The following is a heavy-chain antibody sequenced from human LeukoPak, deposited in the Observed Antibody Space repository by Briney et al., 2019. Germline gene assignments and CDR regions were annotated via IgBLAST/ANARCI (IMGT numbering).Heavy chain of an antibody. V-gene: IGHV3-23*01. D-gene: IGHD1-26*01. Sequence: GGSLRLSCAASGFTFNSYAMSWVRQAPGKGLEWVSTISYSVGTTYYADSVKGRFTISRDNSKNTLYLQMNSLRAEDTAVYYWAKDRDGKRELPLYFDYWGQGTLVTVSS. CDR1: GFTFNSYA. CDR2: ISYSVGTT. J-gene: IGHJ4*02. CDR3: AKDRDGKRELPLYFDY.